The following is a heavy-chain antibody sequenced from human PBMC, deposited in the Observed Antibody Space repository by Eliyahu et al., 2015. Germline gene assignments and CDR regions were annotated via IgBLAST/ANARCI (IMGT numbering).Heavy chain of an antibody. CDR1: GLLVSNNF. D-gene: IGHD1-26*01. J-gene: IGHJ4*02. CDR3: ARDPGTYYFDY. V-gene: IGHV3-53*01. CDR2: IYTGGTT. Sequence: EVQLVESGGGLIQPGGSLRLSCAAXGLLVSNNFMNWVRQAPGKGLEWVSVIYTGGTTGYADSVKGRFTISRDNSKNALYLQMNSLRAEDTAVYYCARDPGTYYFDYWGQGALVIVSS.